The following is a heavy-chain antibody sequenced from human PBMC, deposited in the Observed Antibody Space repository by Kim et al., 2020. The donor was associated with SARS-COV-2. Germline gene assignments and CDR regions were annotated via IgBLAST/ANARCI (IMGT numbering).Heavy chain of an antibody. CDR3: ARAHCSGGTCYRPPDY. V-gene: IGHV3-23*01. CDR1: EFTFSSYA. Sequence: GGSLRLSCAASEFTFSSYAVSWVRQAPGKGLEWVSTISGNGGSTYYADSVKGRFTISRGNSKNTLYLEMNSLRAEDTAIYYCARAHCSGGTCYRPPDYWGQGTLVTVSS. D-gene: IGHD2-15*01. J-gene: IGHJ4*02. CDR2: ISGNGGST.